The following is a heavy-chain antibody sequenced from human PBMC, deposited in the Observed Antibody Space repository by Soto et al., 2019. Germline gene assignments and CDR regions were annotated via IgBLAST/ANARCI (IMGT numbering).Heavy chain of an antibody. CDR2: INQDGSEK. V-gene: IGHV3-7*01. CDR1: GFTFSSYW. CDR3: AGFVAVAGPGDYFDY. Sequence: EVQLVESGGGLVQPGGSLRLSCAASGFTFSSYWMSWVRQAPGKGLEWVANINQDGSEKYYVDSVRGRFTISRDNATNSLYLQMNSLRAEDTAVYYCAGFVAVAGPGDYFDYWGQGALVTVSS. J-gene: IGHJ4*02. D-gene: IGHD6-19*01.